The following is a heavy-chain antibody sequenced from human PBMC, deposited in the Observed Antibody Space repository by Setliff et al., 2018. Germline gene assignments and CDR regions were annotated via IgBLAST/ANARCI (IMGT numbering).Heavy chain of an antibody. D-gene: IGHD6-19*01. CDR3: AREQWLDPPGYYYMDV. CDR1: GGSMTSYY. CDR2: IYIGGSA. V-gene: IGHV4-4*07. Sequence: KPSETLSLTCTVSGGSMTSYYWSWIRQPAGKGLEWIGHIYIGGSANYNPSLKSRVTMSIDTSKNQFSLKLNSVTAADMAVYYCAREQWLDPPGYYYMDVWAKGTTVTVSS. J-gene: IGHJ6*03.